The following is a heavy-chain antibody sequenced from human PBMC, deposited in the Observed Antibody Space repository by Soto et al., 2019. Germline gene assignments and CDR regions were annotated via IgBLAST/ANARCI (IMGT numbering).Heavy chain of an antibody. CDR2: ISGYNGNT. Sequence: GASVKVSCKASGYTFSSYGISWVRQAPGQGLEWMGWISGYNGNTNYAQKFQGRVIMTTDTSTNTVFMELRSLRSDDTAIYYCAREGDDSSCPSVESPQYWGQGTVVTVSS. CDR1: GYTFSSYG. V-gene: IGHV1-18*01. D-gene: IGHD6-13*01. CDR3: AREGDDSSCPSVESPQY. J-gene: IGHJ1*01.